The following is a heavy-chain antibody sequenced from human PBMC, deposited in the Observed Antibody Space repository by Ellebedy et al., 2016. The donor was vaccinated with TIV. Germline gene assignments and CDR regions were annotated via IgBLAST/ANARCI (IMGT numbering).Heavy chain of an antibody. J-gene: IGHJ5*02. Sequence: GGSLRLSCVASGFTFSSYSMNWVRQAPGKGLEWVSHISSSAITIYYADSVKGRFTISRDNAKNSLYLQMNSLRDEDTAVYYCARDLLDETSDYWTNQLDLWGQGTLVTVSS. CDR3: ARDLLDETSDYWTNQLDL. V-gene: IGHV3-48*02. CDR1: GFTFSSYS. D-gene: IGHD3-22*01. CDR2: ISSSAITI.